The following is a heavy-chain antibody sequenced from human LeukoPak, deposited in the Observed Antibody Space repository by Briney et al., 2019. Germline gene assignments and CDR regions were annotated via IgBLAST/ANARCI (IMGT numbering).Heavy chain of an antibody. J-gene: IGHJ4*02. CDR3: ARSRGYCGGEAQCDFTY. V-gene: IGHV3-30-3*01. D-gene: IGHD2-21*01. CDR1: GFTFSDYA. Sequence: GGSLRLSCAASGFTFSDYAIHWVRQAPGKGLEWVAVISYDGNKKYYADSAKGRFTISRDNPKNTLYLQMNSLRAEDTAVYYCARSRGYCGGEAQCDFTYWGQGTLVTVSS. CDR2: ISYDGNKK.